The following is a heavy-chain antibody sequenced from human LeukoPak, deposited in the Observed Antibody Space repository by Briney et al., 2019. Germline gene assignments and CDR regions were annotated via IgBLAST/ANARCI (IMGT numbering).Heavy chain of an antibody. CDR2: ISSSSSYI. CDR3: ARDRRGYSYGSVRSNYYGMDV. Sequence: PGGSLRLSCAASGFTFSSYSMNWVRQAPGKGLEWVSSISSSSSYIYYADSVKGRFTISRDNAKNSLYLQMNSLRAEDTAVYYCARDRRGYSYGSVRSNYYGMDVWGQGTTVTVSS. J-gene: IGHJ6*02. D-gene: IGHD5-18*01. V-gene: IGHV3-21*01. CDR1: GFTFSSYS.